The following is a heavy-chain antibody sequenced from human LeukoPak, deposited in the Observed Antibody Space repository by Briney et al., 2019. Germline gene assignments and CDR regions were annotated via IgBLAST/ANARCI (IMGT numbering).Heavy chain of an antibody. Sequence: PGGSLRLSCAASGFTFSSYSMNWVRQAPGKGLEWVSSISSSSSYTYYADSVKGRFTISRGNAKNSLYLQMNSLRAEDTAVYYCATRISEPDDAFDIWGQGTMVIVSS. D-gene: IGHD1-26*01. CDR2: ISSSSSYT. J-gene: IGHJ3*02. V-gene: IGHV3-21*01. CDR3: ATRISEPDDAFDI. CDR1: GFTFSSYS.